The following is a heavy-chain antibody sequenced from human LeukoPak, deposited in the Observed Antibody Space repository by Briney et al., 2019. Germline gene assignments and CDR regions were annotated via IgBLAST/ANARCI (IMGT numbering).Heavy chain of an antibody. CDR1: GFTVSSNY. D-gene: IGHD3-22*01. CDR3: ARATTSAYSLLGASDV. V-gene: IGHV3-53*01. Sequence: GGSLRLSCAASGFTVSSNYMSWVRQAPGKGLEWVSVIYSGGSTYYADSVKGRFTISRDNAKKSLYVQMNSLRAEDTAVYYCARATTSAYSLLGASDVWGQGTMVTVSS. CDR2: IYSGGST. J-gene: IGHJ3*01.